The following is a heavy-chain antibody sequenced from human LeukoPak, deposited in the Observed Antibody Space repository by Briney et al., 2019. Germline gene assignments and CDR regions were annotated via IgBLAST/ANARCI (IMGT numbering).Heavy chain of an antibody. Sequence: GGSLRLSCAASGFTVRNNYMTWVRQAPGKGLEWVSTIYAGGRTFYADSVKGRFTMSRDNSMNTLSLQMNSLRGEDTAVYFCVRDGGRNGDPHSYWGQGTLVTVSS. CDR2: IYAGGRT. CDR1: GFTVRNNY. D-gene: IGHD1-1*01. V-gene: IGHV3-53*01. J-gene: IGHJ4*02. CDR3: VRDGGRNGDPHSY.